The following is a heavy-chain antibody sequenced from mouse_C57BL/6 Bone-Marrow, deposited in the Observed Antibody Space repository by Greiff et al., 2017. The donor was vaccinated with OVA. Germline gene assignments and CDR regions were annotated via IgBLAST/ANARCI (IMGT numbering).Heavy chain of an antibody. J-gene: IGHJ4*01. CDR1: GFTFTDYY. Sequence: DVKLQESGGGLVQPGGSLSLSCAASGFTFTDYYMSWVRQPPGKALEWLGFIRNKANGYTTEYSASVKGRFTISRDNSQSILYLQMNALRAEDSATYYCARLYDGYYDWGQGTSVTVSS. CDR3: ARLYDGYYD. CDR2: IRNKANGYTT. V-gene: IGHV7-3*01. D-gene: IGHD2-3*01.